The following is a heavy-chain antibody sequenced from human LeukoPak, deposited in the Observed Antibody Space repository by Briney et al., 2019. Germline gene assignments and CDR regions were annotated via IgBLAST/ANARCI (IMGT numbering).Heavy chain of an antibody. CDR3: ARERYSSSWLLPAGNWFDP. Sequence: SETLSLTCAVYGGSFSGYYWSWIRQPPGKGLEWIGEINHSGSTNYNPSLKSRVTISVDTSKNQFSLKLSSVTAADTAVYHCARERYSSSWLLPAGNWFDPWGQGTLVTVSS. CDR2: INHSGST. CDR1: GGSFSGYY. J-gene: IGHJ5*02. V-gene: IGHV4-34*01. D-gene: IGHD6-13*01.